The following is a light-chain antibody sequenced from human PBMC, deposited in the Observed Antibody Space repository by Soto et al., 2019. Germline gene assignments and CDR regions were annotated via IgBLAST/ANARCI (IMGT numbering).Light chain of an antibody. CDR2: GAS. V-gene: IGKV3-20*01. CDR1: QTVGSSY. Sequence: EIVLTQSPGTLSLSPGERATLSCRASQTVGSSYLAWYQQKPGQAPRLLIYGASSMATGIPDRLSGSGFGTDSTLTSSTPEPNDFAVSYCQQYCSSPRWTAGQGTKVEIK. J-gene: IGKJ1*01. CDR3: QQYCSSPRWT.